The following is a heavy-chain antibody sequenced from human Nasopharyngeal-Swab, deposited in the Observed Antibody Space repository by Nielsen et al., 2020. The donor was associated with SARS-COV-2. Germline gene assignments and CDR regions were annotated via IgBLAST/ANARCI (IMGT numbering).Heavy chain of an antibody. J-gene: IGHJ5*02. CDR3: ARDRGINWFDP. CDR1: GYTFTGYY. V-gene: IGHV1-2*04. Sequence: ASVQVSCKASGYTFTGYYMHWVRQAPGQGLEWMGWINPNSGGTNYAQTFQGWVTMTRDTSISTAYMELSRLRSDDTAVYYCARDRGINWFDPWGQGTLVTVSS. CDR2: INPNSGGT.